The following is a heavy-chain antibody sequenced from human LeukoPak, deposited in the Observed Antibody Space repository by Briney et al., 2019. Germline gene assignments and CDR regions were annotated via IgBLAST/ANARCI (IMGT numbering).Heavy chain of an antibody. CDR2: ISPSGGST. Sequence: RGASVKVSCKAFGYTFTSNYMHWVRQAPGQGPEWMGVISPSGGSTTYAQKFQGRVTLTRDMSTSTDYLELSSLRSEDTAVYYCTRDNSVRDEAWWFNPWGQGTLVTVSS. D-gene: IGHD5-24*01. CDR1: GYTFTSNY. J-gene: IGHJ5*02. V-gene: IGHV1-46*01. CDR3: TRDNSVRDEAWWFNP.